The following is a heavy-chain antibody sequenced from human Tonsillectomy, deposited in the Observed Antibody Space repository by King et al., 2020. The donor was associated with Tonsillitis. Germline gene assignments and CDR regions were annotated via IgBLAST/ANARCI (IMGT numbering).Heavy chain of an antibody. CDR3: AKERGSSRGGYYFYYGMDV. J-gene: IGHJ6*02. D-gene: IGHD3-16*01. V-gene: IGHV3-30*18. CDR1: GFTFSSYG. CDR2: ISYDGNHK. Sequence: VQLVESGGGVVQPGRSLRLSCAASGFTFSSYGMHWVRQAPGKGLEWVTVISYDGNHKYYADSVKGRFTISRDNSKYTLYLQMNSLRTEDTAMYYCAKERGSSRGGYYFYYGMDVWGQGTTVTVSS.